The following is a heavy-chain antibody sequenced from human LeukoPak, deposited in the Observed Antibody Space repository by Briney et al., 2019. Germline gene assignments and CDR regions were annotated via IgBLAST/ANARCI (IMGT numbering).Heavy chain of an antibody. CDR1: GFTFDDYT. V-gene: IGHV3-43*01. D-gene: IGHD4-17*01. CDR2: ISWDGGST. J-gene: IGHJ4*02. Sequence: GGSLRLSCAASGFTFDDYTMHWVRQAPGKGLEWVSLISWDGGSTYYADSVKGRFTISRDNSKNSLYLEMNSLRTEDTALYYCAKSKTAVTTGYLDYWGQGTLVTVSS. CDR3: AKSKTAVTTGYLDY.